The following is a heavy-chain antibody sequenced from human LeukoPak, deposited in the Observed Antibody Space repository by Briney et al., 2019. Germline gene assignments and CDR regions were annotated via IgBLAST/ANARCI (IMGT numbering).Heavy chain of an antibody. Sequence: ASVKVSCKASGYTFTTYSLAWVRQAPGQSLEWIGWISVNNGGTNYAQSFQDRVTLTRDTSTNTAYLELGSLRSDDTAIIYCATATQPRGYFLHWGQGTLVTVSS. V-gene: IGHV1-18*01. CDR2: ISVNNGGT. J-gene: IGHJ1*01. CDR3: ATATQPRGYFLH. CDR1: GYTFTTYS. D-gene: IGHD2-2*01.